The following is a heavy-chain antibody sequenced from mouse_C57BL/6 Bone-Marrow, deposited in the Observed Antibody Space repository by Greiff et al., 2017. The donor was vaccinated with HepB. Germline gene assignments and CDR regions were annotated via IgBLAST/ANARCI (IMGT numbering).Heavy chain of an antibody. D-gene: IGHD1-3*01. CDR3: ATTKTGCDY. V-gene: IGHV1-55*01. CDR2: IYPGSGST. Sequence: QVHVKQPGAELVKPGASVKMSCKASGYTFTSYWITWVKQRPGQGLEWIGDIYPGSGSTNYNEKFKSKATLTVDTSSSTAYMQLSSLTSEDSAVYYCATTKTGCDYWGQGTTLTVSS. J-gene: IGHJ2*01. CDR1: GYTFTSYW.